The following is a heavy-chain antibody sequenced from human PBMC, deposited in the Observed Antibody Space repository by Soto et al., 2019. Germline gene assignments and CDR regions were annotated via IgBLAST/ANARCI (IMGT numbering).Heavy chain of an antibody. D-gene: IGHD3-10*01. CDR3: ARHPRWFGELSKGWGYYYYYMDV. CDR1: GGSISSYY. Sequence: SETLSLTCTVSGGSISSYYWSWIRQPPGKGLEWIGYIYYSGSTNYNPSLKSRVTISVDTSKNQFSLKLSSVTAADTAVYYCARHPRWFGELSKGWGYYYYYMDVWGKGTTVTVSS. V-gene: IGHV4-59*08. CDR2: IYYSGST. J-gene: IGHJ6*03.